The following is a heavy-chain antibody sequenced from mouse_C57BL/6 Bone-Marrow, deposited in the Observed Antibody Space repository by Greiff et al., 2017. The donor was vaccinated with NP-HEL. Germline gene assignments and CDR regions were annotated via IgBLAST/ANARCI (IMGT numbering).Heavy chain of an antibody. D-gene: IGHD2-4*01. Sequence: VQLKESVAELVRPGASVKLSCTASGFNIKNTYMHWVKQRPEQGLEWIGRIDPANGNTKYAPKFQGKATITADTSSNTAYLQLSSLTSEDTAIYYCARHDDYDGAWFAYWGQGTLVTVSA. J-gene: IGHJ3*01. CDR3: ARHDDYDGAWFAY. CDR1: GFNIKNTY. V-gene: IGHV14-3*01. CDR2: IDPANGNT.